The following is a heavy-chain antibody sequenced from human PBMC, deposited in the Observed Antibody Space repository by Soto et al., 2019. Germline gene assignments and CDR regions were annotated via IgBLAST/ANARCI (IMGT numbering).Heavy chain of an antibody. CDR2: ISLSSSTI. CDR3: ARDSRNYYYYMDV. CDR1: GFTFSSYN. Sequence: EVQLVESGGGLVQPGGSLRLSCAASGFTFSSYNMNWVRQAPGKGLEWISDISLSSSTIFYAVSVKGRFTISRDNAKNSLYLQMNSLTAEDTAVYYCARDSRNYYYYMDVWGKGTTVTVSS. J-gene: IGHJ6*03. V-gene: IGHV3-48*01.